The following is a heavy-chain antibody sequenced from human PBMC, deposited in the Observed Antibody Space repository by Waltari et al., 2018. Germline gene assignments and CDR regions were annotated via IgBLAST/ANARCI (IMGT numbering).Heavy chain of an antibody. CDR3: ALSGYQRSIAEYFQH. J-gene: IGHJ1*01. V-gene: IGHV1-69*13. CDR1: GCTFSGYA. CDR2: IIPIFGTA. D-gene: IGHD3-22*01. Sequence: QVQLVQAGAAVRKPGSSVKVPCKAPGCTFSGYATSWVRQAPGQGLEWMGVIIPIFGTANYAQKFQGRVTITADESTSTAYMELSSLRSEDTAVYYCALSGYQRSIAEYFQHWGQGTLVTVSS.